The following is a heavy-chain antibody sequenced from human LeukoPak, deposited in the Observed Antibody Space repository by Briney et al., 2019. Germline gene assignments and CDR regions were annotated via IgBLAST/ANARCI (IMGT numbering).Heavy chain of an antibody. CDR1: GFTFSSYG. CDR2: ISYDGSNK. V-gene: IGHV3-30*18. Sequence: GGSLRLSCAASGFTFSSYGMHWVRQAPGKGLEWVAVISYDGSNKYYADSVKGRFTISRDNSKNTLYLQMNSLRAEDTAVYYCAKDLEYYYDSSGYYPRFDPWGQGTLVTVSS. CDR3: AKDLEYYYDSSGYYPRFDP. J-gene: IGHJ5*02. D-gene: IGHD3-22*01.